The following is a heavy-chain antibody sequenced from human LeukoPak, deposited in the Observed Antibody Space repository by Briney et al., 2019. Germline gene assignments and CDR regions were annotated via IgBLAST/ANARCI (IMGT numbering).Heavy chain of an antibody. CDR2: IYPGDSDT. V-gene: IGHV5-51*01. CDR3: ARHQAVTGTGGARMDV. CDR1: GYSFTNYW. Sequence: GESLKISCKGSGYSFTNYWIGWARQMPGKGLEWMGIIYPGDSDTRYSPSFQGQVTISADKSISTAYLQWSSLRASDTAIYYCARHQAVTGTGGARMDVWGQGTTVTVFS. D-gene: IGHD6-19*01. J-gene: IGHJ6*02.